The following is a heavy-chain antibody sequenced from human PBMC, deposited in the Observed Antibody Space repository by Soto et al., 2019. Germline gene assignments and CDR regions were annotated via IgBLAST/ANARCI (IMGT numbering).Heavy chain of an antibody. D-gene: IGHD3-3*01. CDR2: ISAYNGNT. CDR1: GYTFTSYG. V-gene: IGHV1-18*01. CDR3: ARDLDFWSGYYPHPLGAFDI. Sequence: ASVKVSCKASGYTFTSYGISWVRQAPGQGLEWMGWISAYNGNTNYAQKLQGRVTMTTDTSTSTAYMELRSLRSDDTAVYYCARDLDFWSGYYPHPLGAFDIWGQGTMVTVSS. J-gene: IGHJ3*02.